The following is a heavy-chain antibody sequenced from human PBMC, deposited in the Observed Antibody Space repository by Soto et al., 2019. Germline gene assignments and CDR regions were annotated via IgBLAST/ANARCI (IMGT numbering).Heavy chain of an antibody. D-gene: IGHD6-13*01. Sequence: GASVKVSCKASGGTFSSYAISWVRQAPGQGLEWMGGIIPIFGTANYAQKFQGRVTITADESTSTAYMELSSLRSEDTAVYYCARDIAAAGNVDPWGQGTLVTVSS. V-gene: IGHV1-69*13. CDR2: IIPIFGTA. CDR3: ARDIAAAGNVDP. J-gene: IGHJ5*02. CDR1: GGTFSSYA.